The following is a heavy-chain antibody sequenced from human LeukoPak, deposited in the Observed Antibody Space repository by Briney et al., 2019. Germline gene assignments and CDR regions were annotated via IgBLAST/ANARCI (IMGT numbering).Heavy chain of an antibody. D-gene: IGHD1-26*01. CDR2: ISWNSGSI. V-gene: IGHV3-9*01. Sequence: GGSLRLSCAASGFTFDDYAMHWVRQAPGKGLEWVSGISWNSGSIGYADSVKGRFTISRDNAKNSLYLQMNSLRAEDTALYYCAKGPGGSYLDYWGQGTLVTVSS. CDR1: GFTFDDYA. CDR3: AKGPGGSYLDY. J-gene: IGHJ4*02.